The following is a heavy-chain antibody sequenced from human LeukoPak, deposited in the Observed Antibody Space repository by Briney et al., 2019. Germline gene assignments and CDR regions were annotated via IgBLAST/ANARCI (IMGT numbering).Heavy chain of an antibody. CDR1: GFTFSSYA. J-gene: IGHJ4*02. CDR2: ISYDGSNK. CDR3: ARGAFTAMVTFYFDY. D-gene: IGHD5-18*01. V-gene: IGHV3-30-3*01. Sequence: GRSLRLSRAASGFTFSSYAMHWVRQAPGKGLEWVAVISYDGSNKYYADSVKGRFTISRDNSKNTLYLQMNSLRAEDTAVYYCARGAFTAMVTFYFDYWGQGTLVTVSS.